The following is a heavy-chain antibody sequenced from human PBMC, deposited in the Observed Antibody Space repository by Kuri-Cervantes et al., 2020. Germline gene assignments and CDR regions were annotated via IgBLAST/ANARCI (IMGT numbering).Heavy chain of an antibody. J-gene: IGHJ6*02. CDR1: GGSISSYY. D-gene: IGHD2-8*01. V-gene: IGHV4-4*07. CDR2: IYTSGST. Sequence: SETLSLTCTVSGGSISSYYWSWIRQPAGKGLEWIGRIYTSGSTNYNPSLKSRVTMSVDTSKNQFSLKLSSVTAADTAVYYCAREGSTVCYYYYYGMDVWGQGTTVTVSS. CDR3: AREGSTVCYYYYYGMDV.